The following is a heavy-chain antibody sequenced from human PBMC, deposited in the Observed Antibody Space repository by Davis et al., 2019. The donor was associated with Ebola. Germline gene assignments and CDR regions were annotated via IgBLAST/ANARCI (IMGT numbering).Heavy chain of an antibody. J-gene: IGHJ3*02. D-gene: IGHD5-12*01. Sequence: SVQVSCKASGYTFTNYYMLWARQAPGQGLEWMGMINPNDGMTIYAQKFPGRVTVTRDTSTTTVYMDLSSLRSEETALYYCTTPGGQDSGYDVFDIWGQGTMVTVSS. CDR2: INPNDGMT. CDR1: GYTFTNYY. V-gene: IGHV1-46*03. CDR3: TTPGGQDSGYDVFDI.